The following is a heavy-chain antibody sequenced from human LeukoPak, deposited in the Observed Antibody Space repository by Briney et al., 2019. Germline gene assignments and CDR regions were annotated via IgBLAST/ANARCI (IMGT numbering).Heavy chain of an antibody. CDR3: ARAISASGSYYDY. Sequence: PSETLSLTCTVSGGSSRVTTGTGSGSPAGRDWDGIGRIYTSGSTNYNPSLKSRVTMSVDTSKNQFSLKLSSVTAADTAVYYCARAISASGSYYDYWGQGTLVTVSS. J-gene: IGHJ4*02. CDR2: IYTSGST. CDR1: GGSSRVTT. V-gene: IGHV4-4*07. D-gene: IGHD1-26*01.